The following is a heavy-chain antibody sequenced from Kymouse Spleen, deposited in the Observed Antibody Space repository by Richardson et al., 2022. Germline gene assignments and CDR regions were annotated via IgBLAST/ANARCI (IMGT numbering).Heavy chain of an antibody. V-gene: IGHV3-7*01. CDR2: IKQDGSEK. CDR1: GFTFSSYW. J-gene: IGHJ4*02. CDR3: AREGYDILTGYSPYFDY. Sequence: EVQLVESGGGLVQPGGSLRLSCAASGFTFSSYWMSWVRQAPGKGLEWVANIKQDGSEKYYVDSVKGRFTISRDNAKNSLYLQMNSLRAEDTAVYYCAREGYDILTGYSPYFDYWGQGTLVTVSS. D-gene: IGHD3-9*01.